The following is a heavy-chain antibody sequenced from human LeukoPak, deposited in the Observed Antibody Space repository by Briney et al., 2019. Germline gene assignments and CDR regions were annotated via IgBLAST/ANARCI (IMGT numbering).Heavy chain of an antibody. Sequence: GGSLRLSCSASGFIFSPYAIHWVRQAPGKGLEYVSGISSEGKTTYYADSVKGRFTISRDNSKNTLYLQMSSLRPEDTAVYYCVRGNDYGGPHYWGQGTLVTVSS. CDR3: VRGNDYGGPHY. J-gene: IGHJ4*02. D-gene: IGHD4-23*01. V-gene: IGHV3-64D*06. CDR2: ISSEGKTT. CDR1: GFIFSPYA.